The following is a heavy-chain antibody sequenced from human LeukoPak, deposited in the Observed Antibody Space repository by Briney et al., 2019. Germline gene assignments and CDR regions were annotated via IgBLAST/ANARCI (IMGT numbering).Heavy chain of an antibody. CDR2: INPSGGST. D-gene: IGHD3-3*01. J-gene: IGHJ4*02. Sequence: GASVKVSCKASGHTFTSYYMHWVRQAPGQGLEWMGIINPSGGSTSYAQKFQGRVTMTRDTSTSTVYMELSSLRSEDTAVYYCARSGGGYDFWSGYPYWGQGTLVTVSS. CDR3: ARSGGGYDFWSGYPY. CDR1: GHTFTSYY. V-gene: IGHV1-46*01.